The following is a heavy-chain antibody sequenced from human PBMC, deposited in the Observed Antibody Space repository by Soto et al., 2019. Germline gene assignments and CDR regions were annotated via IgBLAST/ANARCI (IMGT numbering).Heavy chain of an antibody. CDR2: IYYSGST. CDR1: GGSISSYY. D-gene: IGHD3-22*01. J-gene: IGHJ4*02. V-gene: IGHV4-59*08. CDR3: ARVFNYYSSGCVVY. Sequence: SETLSLTCTVSGGSISSYYWSWIRQPPGKGLEWIGYIYYSGSTNYNPSLKSRVTISVDTSKNQFSLKLSSVTAADTVVYYCARVFNYYSSGCVVYCGQETLVTVSS.